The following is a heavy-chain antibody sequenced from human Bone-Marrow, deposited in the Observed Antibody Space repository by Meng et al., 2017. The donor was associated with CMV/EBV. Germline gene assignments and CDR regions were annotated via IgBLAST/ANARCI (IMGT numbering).Heavy chain of an antibody. CDR1: RYS. J-gene: IGHJ4*02. CDR3: ARDTPLKVDIVVVIPTFCDY. CDR2: ISSSSSYI. V-gene: IGHV3-21*01. D-gene: IGHD2-21*01. Sequence: RYSMNWGRQAPGKGLEWVSSISSSSSYIYYADSVKGRFTISRDNAKNSMSLQMNSLRAEDTAVYYCARDTPLKVDIVVVIPTFCDYWGQGTLVTVSS.